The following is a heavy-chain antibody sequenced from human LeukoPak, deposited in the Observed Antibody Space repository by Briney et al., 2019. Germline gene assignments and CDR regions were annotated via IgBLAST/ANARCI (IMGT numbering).Heavy chain of an antibody. CDR2: ISYDGSNK. V-gene: IGHV3-30*18. J-gene: IGHJ5*02. Sequence: GGSLRLSCAASGFTFSSYGMHWVRQAPGKGLEWVAVISYDGSNKYYADSVKGRFTISRDNSKNTLYLQMNSLRAEDTAVYYCAKSYYYGSGSYPYNWFDPWGQGTLVTASS. D-gene: IGHD3-10*01. CDR3: AKSYYYGSGSYPYNWFDP. CDR1: GFTFSSYG.